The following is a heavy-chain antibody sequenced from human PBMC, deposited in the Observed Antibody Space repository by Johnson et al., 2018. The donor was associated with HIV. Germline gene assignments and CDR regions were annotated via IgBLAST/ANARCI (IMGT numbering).Heavy chain of an antibody. CDR1: GFTFSSYA. D-gene: IGHD6-6*01. CDR2: ISFDGSDK. Sequence: QMQLVESGGGVVQPGRSLRLSCAASGFTFSSYAMHWVRQAPGKGLEWVAVISFDGSDKYYADSVKGRFTISRDNSKSTLYLQMNSLRAEDTAVYYCARVEQLGAFDIWGQGTMVTVSS. J-gene: IGHJ3*02. V-gene: IGHV3-30*03. CDR3: ARVEQLGAFDI.